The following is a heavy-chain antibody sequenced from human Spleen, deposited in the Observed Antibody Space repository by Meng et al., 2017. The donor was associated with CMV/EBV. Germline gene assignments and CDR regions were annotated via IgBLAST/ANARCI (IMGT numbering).Heavy chain of an antibody. Sequence: QVQLVESGGGVVQPGGSLRLSCAASGFTFSSYCMHWVRQAPGKGLEWVAFIRYDGSNKYYADSVKGRFTISRDNSKNTLYLQMNSLRAEDTAVYYCAKGLGSSKGYWGQGTLVTVSS. D-gene: IGHD2-2*01. J-gene: IGHJ4*02. V-gene: IGHV3-30*02. CDR1: GFTFSSYC. CDR3: AKGLGSSKGY. CDR2: IRYDGSNK.